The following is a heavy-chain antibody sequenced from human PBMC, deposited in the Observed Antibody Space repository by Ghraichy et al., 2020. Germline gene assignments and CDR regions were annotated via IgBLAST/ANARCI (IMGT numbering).Heavy chain of an antibody. CDR2: ISYDGKNE. J-gene: IGHJ4*02. CDR3: AKADLSWLQYYNHYFDS. Sequence: GESLNISCAASGFNFNTYGMHWVRQTPGKGLEWVAVISYDGKNENYVYSVKGRFTISRDNSKNTVYLQMNSLRAEDTAVYYCAKADLSWLQYYNHYFDSWGQGTLVTVSS. V-gene: IGHV3-30*18. D-gene: IGHD5-24*01. CDR1: GFNFNTYG.